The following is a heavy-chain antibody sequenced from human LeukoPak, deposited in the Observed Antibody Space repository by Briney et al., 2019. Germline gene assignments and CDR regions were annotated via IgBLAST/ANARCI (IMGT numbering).Heavy chain of an antibody. CDR3: ARGSGYYWNYYGMDV. Sequence: ASVKVSCKASGYTFTSYGISWVRQAPGQGLEWMGWISAYNGNTNYAQKLQGRVTMTTDTSTSTAYMELGSLRSDDTAVYYCARGSGYYWNYYGMDVWGQGTTVTVSS. D-gene: IGHD3-3*01. V-gene: IGHV1-18*01. CDR1: GYTFTSYG. CDR2: ISAYNGNT. J-gene: IGHJ6*02.